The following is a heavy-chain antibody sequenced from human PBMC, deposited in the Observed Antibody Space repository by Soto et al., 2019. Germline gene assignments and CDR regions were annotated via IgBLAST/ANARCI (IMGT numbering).Heavy chain of an antibody. J-gene: IGHJ4*02. Sequence: GGSLRLSCAASGFTFSSYAMSGVRQAPGKGLAWVSTISGSGGSPYYADSVKGRFTISRDNSKNTLNLQMHSLRAEDTAVYYCAKRIRDFDSSGYYGKFDFWGQGTPVTVSS. D-gene: IGHD3-22*01. CDR3: AKRIRDFDSSGYYGKFDF. V-gene: IGHV3-23*01. CDR2: ISGSGGSP. CDR1: GFTFSSYA.